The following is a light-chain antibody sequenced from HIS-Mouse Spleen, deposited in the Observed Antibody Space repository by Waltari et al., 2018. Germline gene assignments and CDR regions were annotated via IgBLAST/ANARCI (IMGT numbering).Light chain of an antibody. CDR1: QGSGSY. Sequence: DIQLTQSPSFLSASVGDRVTITCRASQGSGSYLAWYQQKPGKAPKPLIYAASTLQSGVPSRFSGSGSGTEFTLTISSLQPEDFATYYCQQLNSYPPTFGQGTRLEIK. V-gene: IGKV1-9*01. J-gene: IGKJ5*01. CDR2: AAS. CDR3: QQLNSYPPT.